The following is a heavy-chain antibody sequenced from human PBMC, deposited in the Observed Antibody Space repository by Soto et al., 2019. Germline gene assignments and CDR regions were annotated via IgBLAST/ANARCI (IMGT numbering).Heavy chain of an antibody. CDR3: ARVLLGYSSSSYPFDY. CDR2: INPSSGGT. D-gene: IGHD6-6*01. J-gene: IGHJ4*02. CDR1: GYTFTGYY. V-gene: IGHV1-2*02. Sequence: ASVKVSCKASGYTFTGYYMHWVRQAPGQGLEWMGWINPSSGGTNYAQKFQGRVTMTRDTSISAAYMELSRLRSDDTAVYYCARVLLGYSSSSYPFDYWGQGTLVTVSS.